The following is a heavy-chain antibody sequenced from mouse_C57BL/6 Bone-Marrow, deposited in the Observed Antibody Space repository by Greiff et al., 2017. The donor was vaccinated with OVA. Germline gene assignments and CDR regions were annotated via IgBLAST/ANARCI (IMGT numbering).Heavy chain of an antibody. V-gene: IGHV1-82*01. CDR1: GYAFSSSW. Sequence: VQLQQSGPELVKPGASVKISCKASGYAFSSSWMNWVKQRPGKGLEWIGRIYPGDGDTNYNGKFKGKATLTADKSSSTAYMQLSSLTSEDSAVYFCARVGLRRDAMDYWGQGTSVTVSS. CDR3: ARVGLRRDAMDY. CDR2: IYPGDGDT. J-gene: IGHJ4*01. D-gene: IGHD3-1*01.